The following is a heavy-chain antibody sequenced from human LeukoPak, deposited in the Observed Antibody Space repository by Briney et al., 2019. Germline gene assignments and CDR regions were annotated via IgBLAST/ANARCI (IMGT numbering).Heavy chain of an antibody. Sequence: GGSLRLSCAASGFTVSSNYMSWVRQAPGKGLEWVSVIYSGGSTYYADSVKGRFTISRHNSKNTLYLQMNSLRAEDTAVYYCARFLDTAMIRGFDYWGQGTLVTVSS. CDR1: GFTVSSNY. D-gene: IGHD5-18*01. CDR3: ARFLDTAMIRGFDY. CDR2: IYSGGST. V-gene: IGHV3-53*04. J-gene: IGHJ4*02.